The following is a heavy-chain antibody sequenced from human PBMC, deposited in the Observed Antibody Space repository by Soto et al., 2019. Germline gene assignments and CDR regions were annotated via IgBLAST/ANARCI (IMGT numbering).Heavy chain of an antibody. Sequence: QVRLQESGPGLVKPSETLSLTCTVSGGSISRYYWSWIRQPPGKGLEWIGYLYNAGSTICNPSLKSRVTISLDMAQNPFSLNLNSVTAADTAVYYCARDLWGYCGTDCYPLDVWGQRTTVTVSS. D-gene: IGHD2-21*02. CDR1: GGSISRYY. CDR3: ARDLWGYCGTDCYPLDV. CDR2: LYNAGST. J-gene: IGHJ6*02. V-gene: IGHV4-59*01.